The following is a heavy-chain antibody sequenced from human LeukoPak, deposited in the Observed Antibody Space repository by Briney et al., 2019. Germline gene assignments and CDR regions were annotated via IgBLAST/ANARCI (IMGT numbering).Heavy chain of an antibody. V-gene: IGHV4-34*01. CDR1: GGSFSGYF. D-gene: IGHD3-3*01. Sequence: SETLSLTCAVFGGSFSGYFWSWIRQPPGKGLEWIGEINHSGSTDYNPSLKSRVTISGDTSKNQFSLKLNSVTAADTAVYYCARLTHSVFWLVDYPVFDYWGQGTLVTVSS. CDR3: ARLTHSVFWLVDYPVFDY. J-gene: IGHJ4*02. CDR2: INHSGST.